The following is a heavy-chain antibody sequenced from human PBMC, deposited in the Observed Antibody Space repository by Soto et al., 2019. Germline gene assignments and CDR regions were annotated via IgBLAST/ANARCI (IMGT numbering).Heavy chain of an antibody. CDR3: ARSIVVVTALDY. D-gene: IGHD2-21*02. CDR1: GYTFTSYA. V-gene: IGHV1-3*01. Sequence: ASVKVSCKASGYTFTSYAMHWVRQAPGQRLEWMGRINAGNGNTKYSQKFQGRVTITRDTSASTAYMELSSLRSEDTAVYYCARSIVVVTALDYWGQGNLVTVS. CDR2: INAGNGNT. J-gene: IGHJ4*02.